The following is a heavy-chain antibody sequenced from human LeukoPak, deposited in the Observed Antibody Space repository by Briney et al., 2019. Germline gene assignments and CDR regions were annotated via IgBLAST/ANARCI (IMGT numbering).Heavy chain of an antibody. CDR1: GGSITSSY. CDR3: ARGRYSAGDNWFDP. Sequence: SETLSLTCTVSGGSITSSYWSWIRQSPGKGLEWIGYIHYTGSTNYNPSLKSRVTMLIDTSKNQFSLKLSAVTAADTSVYYCARGRYSAGDNWFDPWGQGTLVTVSS. CDR2: IHYTGST. V-gene: IGHV4-59*01. J-gene: IGHJ5*02. D-gene: IGHD3-9*01.